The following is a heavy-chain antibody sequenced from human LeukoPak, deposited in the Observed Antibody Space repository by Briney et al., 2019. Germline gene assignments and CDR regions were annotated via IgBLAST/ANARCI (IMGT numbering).Heavy chain of an antibody. CDR1: GYTFTGYY. D-gene: IGHD3-22*01. CDR3: ARDNNYDSSGYYDDAFDI. Sequence: ASVKVSCKASGYTFTGYYMHWVRQAPGQGLEWMGWINPNSGGTNYAQKFQGRVTMTRDTSISTAYMELSRLRSDDTAAYYCARDNNYDSSGYYDDAFDIWGQGTMVTVSS. V-gene: IGHV1-2*02. J-gene: IGHJ3*02. CDR2: INPNSGGT.